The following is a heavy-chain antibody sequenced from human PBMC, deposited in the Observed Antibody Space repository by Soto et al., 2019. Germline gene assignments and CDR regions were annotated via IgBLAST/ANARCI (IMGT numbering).Heavy chain of an antibody. CDR2: IKSKTDGGTT. D-gene: IGHD3-10*01. Sequence: GGSLRLSCAASGFTFSNAWMSWVRQAPGKGLEWVGRIKSKTDGGTTDYDAPVKGRFTISRDDSKNPLYLQMNSLKTEDTAVYYGTTRSGELPSSYYDGMDVRGQGTTVTVSS. CDR1: GFTFSNAW. J-gene: IGHJ6*01. CDR3: TTRSGELPSSYYDGMDV. V-gene: IGHV3-15*01.